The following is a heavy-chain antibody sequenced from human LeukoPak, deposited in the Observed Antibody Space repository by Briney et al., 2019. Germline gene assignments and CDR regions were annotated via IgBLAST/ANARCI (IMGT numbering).Heavy chain of an antibody. J-gene: IGHJ6*02. CDR2: IWYDGSNK. CDR1: GFTFSSYG. D-gene: IGHD5-12*01. CDR3: ARDRVATINYYGMDV. Sequence: GESLGLSCVASGFTFSSYGMQWVRQTPGKGLEWVAVIWYDGSNKYYADSVKGRFTISRDNSKNTLYLQMNSLRAEDTAVYYCARDRVATINYYGMDVWGQGTTVTVSS. V-gene: IGHV3-33*01.